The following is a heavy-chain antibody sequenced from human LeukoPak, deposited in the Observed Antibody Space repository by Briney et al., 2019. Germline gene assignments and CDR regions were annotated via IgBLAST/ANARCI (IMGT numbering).Heavy chain of an antibody. CDR2: INHSGST. D-gene: IGHD3-10*01. V-gene: IGHV4-34*01. J-gene: IGHJ4*02. CDR3: ARGRGVTFDFDY. Sequence: SETLSLTCTVSGGSISSYYWSWIRQPPGKGLEWIGEINHSGSTNYNPSLKSRVTISVDTSKNQFSLKLSSVTAADTAVYYCARGRGVTFDFDYWGQGTLVTVSS. CDR1: GGSISSYY.